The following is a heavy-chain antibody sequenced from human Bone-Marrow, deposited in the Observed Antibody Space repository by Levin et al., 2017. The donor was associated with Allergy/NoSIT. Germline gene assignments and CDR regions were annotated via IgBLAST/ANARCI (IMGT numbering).Heavy chain of an antibody. CDR1: GYIFNSHG. V-gene: IGHV1-18*01. CDR3: ASDSPNYFDTSEDYYYGMDV. CDR2: VSPHTGNT. D-gene: IGHD3-22*01. Sequence: GASVKVSCKASGYIFNSHGFSWVRQAPGQGLEWMGWVSPHTGNTNYALKFEGRVIMTTDTFTTTAYMELRSLRSYDTAVYYCASDSPNYFDTSEDYYYGMDVWGQGTTVTVSS. J-gene: IGHJ6*02.